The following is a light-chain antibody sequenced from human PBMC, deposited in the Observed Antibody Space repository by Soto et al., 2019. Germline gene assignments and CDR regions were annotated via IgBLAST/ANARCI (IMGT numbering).Light chain of an antibody. CDR2: SSS. J-gene: IGKJ1*01. V-gene: IGKV1-39*01. Sequence: DIQLTQSPSSLSASVGDRVTITCRASERISNYLNWYQQQPGTAPKLLIWSSSTLPSGVPSRFSGSGSGTDFTRSISGLQPEDFAVYYCQQSYNTPRTFGQGTKVEVK. CDR1: ERISNY. CDR3: QQSYNTPRT.